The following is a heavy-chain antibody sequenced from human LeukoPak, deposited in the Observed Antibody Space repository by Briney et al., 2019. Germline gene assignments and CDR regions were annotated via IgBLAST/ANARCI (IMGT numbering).Heavy chain of an antibody. CDR1: GGSISSSRSY. V-gene: IGHV4-39*07. J-gene: IGHJ5*02. D-gene: IGHD4-11*01. Sequence: SETLSLTCSVSGGSISSSRSYWGWIRQTPGKGLEWVGSIYYNGDTYYNPSFKSRVSMSVDTAKNQISLILTSVTAADTAVYYCSREGYSCPNWFDTWGQGTLVTVSS. CDR3: SREGYSCPNWFDT. CDR2: IYYNGDT.